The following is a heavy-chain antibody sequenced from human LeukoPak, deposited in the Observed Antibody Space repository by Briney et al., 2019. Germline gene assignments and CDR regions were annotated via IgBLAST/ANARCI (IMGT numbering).Heavy chain of an antibody. CDR2: INSDGSST. D-gene: IGHD4-17*01. J-gene: IGHJ4*02. Sequence: PGGSLRLSCAASGFTFSSYWMHWVRQAPGKGLVWVSRINSDGSSTSYADSVKGRFTISRDNAKNTLYLQMNSLRAEDTAVYYCASLPPYGDYTRRWGQGTLVTVSS. CDR1: GFTFSSYW. V-gene: IGHV3-74*01. CDR3: ASLPPYGDYTRR.